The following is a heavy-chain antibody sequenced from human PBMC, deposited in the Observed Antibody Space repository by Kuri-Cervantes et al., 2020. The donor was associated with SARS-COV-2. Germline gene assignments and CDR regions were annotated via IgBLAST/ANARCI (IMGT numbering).Heavy chain of an antibody. D-gene: IGHD3-3*01. CDR3: AKDGHLTIFGVRRQGYYYYGMDV. Sequence: GESLKIFCAASGVNFSSYAMGLVRQAPGKGVEWVSAISGNGCRTYYANSVKGRFTIYRDNSRNKLYLQMNSLRAEDTAVDYCAKDGHLTIFGVRRQGYYYYGMDVWGQGTTVTVSS. CDR1: GVNFSSYA. J-gene: IGHJ6*02. V-gene: IGHV3-23*01. CDR2: ISGNGCRT.